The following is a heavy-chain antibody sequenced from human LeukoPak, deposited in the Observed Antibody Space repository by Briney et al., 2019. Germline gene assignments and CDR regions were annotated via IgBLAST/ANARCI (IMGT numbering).Heavy chain of an antibody. CDR3: ARDGSWSSSYNWFDP. CDR2: INPNSGGT. Sequence: ASVKVSCKASGYTFTGYYMHWVRQAPGQGLEWMGWINPNSGGTNCAQKFQGRVTMTRDTSISTAYMELSRLRSDDTAVYYCARDGSWSSSYNWFDPWGQGTLVTVSS. CDR1: GYTFTGYY. J-gene: IGHJ5*02. V-gene: IGHV1-2*02. D-gene: IGHD6-13*01.